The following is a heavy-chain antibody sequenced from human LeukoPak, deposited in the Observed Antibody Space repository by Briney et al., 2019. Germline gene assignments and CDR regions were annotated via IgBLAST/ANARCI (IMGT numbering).Heavy chain of an antibody. Sequence: SGGCLVQPGGSLRLSCAASGFTFSSYEMNWVRQAPGKGLEWVSYISSRGTTIYYADSVKGRFTISRDNAKNSLYLQMNSLRAEDTAVYYCARQIDMDVWGQGTTVTVSS. CDR2: ISSRGTTI. CDR1: GFTFSSYE. CDR3: ARQIDMDV. J-gene: IGHJ6*02. V-gene: IGHV3-48*03.